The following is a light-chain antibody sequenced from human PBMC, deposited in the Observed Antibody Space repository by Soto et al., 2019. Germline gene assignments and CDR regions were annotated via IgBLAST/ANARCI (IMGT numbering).Light chain of an antibody. J-gene: IGKJ5*01. V-gene: IGKV1-39*01. CDR2: TTT. CDR3: QQSYSTPPIT. CDR1: QSVRSY. Sequence: DIQMTQSPSSLSASVGDTITITCRASQSVRSYLNWYQQKPGKAPDLLIYTTTSLQSEVPSRFSGSGSETHFTLTITSLQPEDFATYDCQQSYSTPPITFGQGTRLEIK.